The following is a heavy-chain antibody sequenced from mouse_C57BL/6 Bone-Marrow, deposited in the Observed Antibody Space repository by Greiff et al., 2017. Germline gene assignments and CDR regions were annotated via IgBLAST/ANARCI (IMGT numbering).Heavy chain of an antibody. Sequence: QVQLKQPGAELVKPGASVKLSCKASGYTFTSYWMHWVKQRPGQGLEWIGMIHPNSGSTNYNEKFKSKATLTVDKSSSTAYMQLSSLTSEDSAVYYCARDYYGSSPYAMDYWGQGTSVTVSS. V-gene: IGHV1-64*01. CDR1: GYTFTSYW. CDR3: ARDYYGSSPYAMDY. D-gene: IGHD1-1*01. CDR2: IHPNSGST. J-gene: IGHJ4*01.